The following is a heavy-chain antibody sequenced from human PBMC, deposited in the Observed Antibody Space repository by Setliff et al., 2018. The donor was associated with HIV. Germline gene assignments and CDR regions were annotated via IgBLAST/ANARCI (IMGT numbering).Heavy chain of an antibody. CDR3: ARDSGTTMGASGPGY. J-gene: IGHJ4*02. CDR2: INQDGSKK. D-gene: IGHD1-26*01. V-gene: IGHV3-7*01. CDR1: GFTFSNYW. Sequence: LRLSCAASGFTFSNYWIIWVRQAPGKGLEWVANINQDGSKKYYVDSVKGRFTISRDNAKNSLYLQMNSLTADDTAVYYCARDSGTTMGASGPGYWGQGTLVTVS.